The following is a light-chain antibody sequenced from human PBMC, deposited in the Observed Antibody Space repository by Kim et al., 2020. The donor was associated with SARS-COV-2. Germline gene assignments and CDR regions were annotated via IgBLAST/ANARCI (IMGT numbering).Light chain of an antibody. J-gene: IGKJ1*01. Sequence: SPGGKSTLSCRASQSIPSDLAWYHAKSGQPPRLLIYGASFRATGVPTRFRGSGSGTEFTLTINNLQSEDFGVYYCQQYNNWPPWTFGQGTKVDIK. CDR3: QQYNNWPPWT. CDR1: QSIPSD. V-gene: IGKV3-15*01. CDR2: GAS.